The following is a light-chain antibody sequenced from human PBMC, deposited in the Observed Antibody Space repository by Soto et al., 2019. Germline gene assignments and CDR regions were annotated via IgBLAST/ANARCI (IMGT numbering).Light chain of an antibody. CDR1: SSDVGAYNY. V-gene: IGLV2-8*01. J-gene: IGLJ1*01. Sequence: QSSLPQPPSASGSPGQSVTISCTGTSSDVGAYNYVSWYQQLPGKAPKLIIYEVSKRPSGVPDRFSGSKSGNTASLTVSGLQAEDEADYYCSSYAGTYSFFYVFGTGTKVNVL. CDR3: SSYAGTYSFFYV. CDR2: EVS.